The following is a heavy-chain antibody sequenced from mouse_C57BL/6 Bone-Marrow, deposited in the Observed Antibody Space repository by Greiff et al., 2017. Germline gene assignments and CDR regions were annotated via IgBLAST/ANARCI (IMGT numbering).Heavy chain of an antibody. D-gene: IGHD2-5*01. Sequence: QVQLKQPGAELVKPGASVKMSCKASGYTFTSYWITWVKQRPGQGLEWIGDIYPGSGSTNYNEKFKSKATLTVDTSSSTAYMQLSSLTSEDSAVYYCARYNYSNWRWYFDVWGTGTTVTVSS. CDR3: ARYNYSNWRWYFDV. CDR2: IYPGSGST. CDR1: GYTFTSYW. V-gene: IGHV1-55*01. J-gene: IGHJ1*03.